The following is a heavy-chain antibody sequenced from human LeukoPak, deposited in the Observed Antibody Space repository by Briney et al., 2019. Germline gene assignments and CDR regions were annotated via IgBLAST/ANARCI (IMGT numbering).Heavy chain of an antibody. CDR3: ARLTQAGDYYYGMEV. D-gene: IGHD6-19*01. Sequence: SQTLSLTCAVSGGSISSYYWSWIRQPAGKGLEWIGRIYTSGSTNYNPSLKSRVTMSVDTSKNQFSLKLSSVTAADTAVYYCARLTQAGDYYYGMEVWGQGTTVTVSS. V-gene: IGHV4-4*07. CDR1: GGSISSYY. J-gene: IGHJ6*02. CDR2: IYTSGST.